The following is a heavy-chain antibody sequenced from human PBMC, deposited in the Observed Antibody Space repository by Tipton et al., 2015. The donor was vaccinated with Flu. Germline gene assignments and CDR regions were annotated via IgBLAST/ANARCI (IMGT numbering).Heavy chain of an antibody. D-gene: IGHD5-12*01. CDR3: AREHGGYDHNRGTYFSYGMDV. J-gene: IGHJ6*02. V-gene: IGHV4-59*13. CDR1: GGSIGNFY. CDR2: MSYSGST. Sequence: SLTCTVSGGSIGNFYYTWVRLAPGKGLEWIGSMSYSGSTNYNPSLRSRVSISSDTSKIRFSLRLTSVTAADTATYFCAREHGGYDHNRGTYFSYGMDVWGQGTSVSVSS.